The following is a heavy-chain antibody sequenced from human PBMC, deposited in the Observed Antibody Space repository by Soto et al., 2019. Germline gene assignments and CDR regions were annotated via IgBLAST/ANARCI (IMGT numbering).Heavy chain of an antibody. Sequence: SWSLALSCAVSGGSVSSGVYDGSWIRQHPGKGREWSGYIYYGGAAYYDPSLKSRGTIALEPSTNQFSLNLSSGTAPDRAVYYCSSGITMVRGVILSPYFEYWGQGTLVTVSS. D-gene: IGHD3-10*01. CDR1: GGSVSSGVYD. J-gene: IGHJ4*02. V-gene: IGHV4-31*11. CDR3: SSGITMVRGVILSPYFEY. CDR2: IYYGGAA.